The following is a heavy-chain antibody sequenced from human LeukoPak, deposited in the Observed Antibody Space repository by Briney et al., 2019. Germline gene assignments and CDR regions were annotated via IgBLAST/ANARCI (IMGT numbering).Heavy chain of an antibody. D-gene: IGHD3-10*01. CDR1: GGTFTSYY. V-gene: IGHV1-46*01. CDR3: ARDGRQRKTYYYASGSANAFDI. Sequence: ASVKVSCKASGGTFTSYYMHWVRQAPGQGLEWMGIINPSGGSTSYAQKFQGRVTMTRDMSTSTVYMELSSLRSEDTAVYYCARDGRQRKTYYYASGSANAFDIWGQGTMVTVSS. J-gene: IGHJ3*02. CDR2: INPSGGST.